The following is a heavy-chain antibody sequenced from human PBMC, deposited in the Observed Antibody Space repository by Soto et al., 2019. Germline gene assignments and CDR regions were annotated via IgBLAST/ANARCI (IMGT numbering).Heavy chain of an antibody. Sequence: SETLSLTCAVSGASVDSGGYSWSWIRQPPGKGLEWIGYIYHGVSTDYNPSLKSRVTISVDSSKNLFSLSLSSVTAADTAVYFCVRSGCSSTACHTDWFDPWGPGTLVNVFS. CDR3: VRSGCSSTACHTDWFDP. D-gene: IGHD2-2*01. CDR2: IYHGVST. CDR1: GASVDSGGYS. J-gene: IGHJ5*02. V-gene: IGHV4-30-2*01.